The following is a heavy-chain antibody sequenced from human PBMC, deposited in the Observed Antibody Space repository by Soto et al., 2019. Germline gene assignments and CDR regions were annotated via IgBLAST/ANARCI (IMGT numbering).Heavy chain of an antibody. CDR3: VQGYYDSSGSLYYGIDI. CDR1: GFTFSSYA. CDR2: ISSNGGST. D-gene: IGHD3-22*01. Sequence: GGSLRLSCSASGFTFSSYAMHWVRQAPGKGLEYVSAISSNGGSTYYADSVKGRFTISRDNSKNTLYLQMSSLRAEDTAVYYCVQGYYDSSGSLYYGIDIYHQRTTVTV. V-gene: IGHV3-64D*06. J-gene: IGHJ6*02.